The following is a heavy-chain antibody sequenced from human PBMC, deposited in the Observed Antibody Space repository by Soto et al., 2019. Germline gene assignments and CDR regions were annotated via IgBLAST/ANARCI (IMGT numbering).Heavy chain of an antibody. CDR3: ARDLLFDY. J-gene: IGHJ4*02. Sequence: QVQLVQSGAEVKKPGASVKVSCKASGYTFTSYAMHWVRQAPGQRLEWMGWINAGNGNTKYSQKFQGSVTITRYTSASQAYMELSRVRSEDTAVYYCARDLLFDYWGQGTLVTVSS. V-gene: IGHV1-3*01. CDR2: INAGNGNT. CDR1: GYTFTSYA.